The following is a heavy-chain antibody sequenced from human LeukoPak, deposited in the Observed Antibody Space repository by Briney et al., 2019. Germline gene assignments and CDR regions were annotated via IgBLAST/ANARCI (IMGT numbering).Heavy chain of an antibody. CDR1: GGSNSSGDYY. CDR3: AREGSRWLRGYFDY. D-gene: IGHD5-24*01. J-gene: IGHJ4*02. CDR2: IYYSGST. V-gene: IGHV4-30-4*01. Sequence: SETLSLTCTVSGGSNSSGDYYWSWIRQPPGKGLEWIGYIYYSGSTYYNPSLKSRVTISVDTSKNQFSLKLSSVTAADTAVYYCAREGSRWLRGYFDYWGQGTLVTVSS.